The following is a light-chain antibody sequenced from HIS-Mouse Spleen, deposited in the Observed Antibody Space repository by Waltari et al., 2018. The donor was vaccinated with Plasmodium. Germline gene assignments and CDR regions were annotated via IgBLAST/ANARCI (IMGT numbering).Light chain of an antibody. CDR1: QGISSY. CDR2: AAS. V-gene: IGKV1-8*01. CDR3: QQYYSYPFT. J-gene: IGKJ3*01. Sequence: AIRMTQSPSSFSASTGDRVTITCRASQGISSYLAWNQQKPGKAPKLLIYAASTLQSGVPSRFSGSGSGTDFTLTISCLQYEDFATYYCQQYYSYPFTFGPGTKVDIK.